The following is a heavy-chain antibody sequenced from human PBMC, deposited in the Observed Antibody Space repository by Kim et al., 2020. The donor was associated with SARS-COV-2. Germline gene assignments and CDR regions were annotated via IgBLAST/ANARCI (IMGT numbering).Heavy chain of an antibody. Sequence: SETLSLTCTVSGGSISSGYYYWSWIRQPPGKGLEWIGYIYYSGSTYYNPSLQIRVTISVATSKNQFSLKLSSVTAADTAVYYGARGEGITIFGVVIIGAFDIWGQGTMVTVSS. D-gene: IGHD3-3*01. V-gene: IGHV4-30-4*01. CDR1: GGSISSGYYY. CDR2: IYYSGST. J-gene: IGHJ3*02. CDR3: ARGEGITIFGVVIIGAFDI.